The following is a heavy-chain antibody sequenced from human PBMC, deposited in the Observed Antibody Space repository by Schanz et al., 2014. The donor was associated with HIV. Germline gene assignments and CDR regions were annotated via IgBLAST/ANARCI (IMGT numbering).Heavy chain of an antibody. CDR2: ISSNTLYI. J-gene: IGHJ3*02. CDR3: ARSPDWAGTDAFDI. D-gene: IGHD6-19*01. Sequence: EVQLVESGGGLVQPGGSLRLSCAASGFTFENYWMTWVRQAPGKGLEWVASISSNTLYIYYAESVKGRFTISRDNARNSLYLQMNTLRPEDTAIYYCARSPDWAGTDAFDIWGQGTMVTVSS. V-gene: IGHV3-21*02. CDR1: GFTFENYW.